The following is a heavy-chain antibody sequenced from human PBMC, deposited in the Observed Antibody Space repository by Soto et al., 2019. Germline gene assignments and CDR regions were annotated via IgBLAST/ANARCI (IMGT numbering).Heavy chain of an antibody. CDR2: IYNSGTT. Sequence: TLSLTCTVSGGSITRGGYYWSWIRQHPGKGLEWIGYIYNSGTTYYNPSLKSRVTISVDTSKNQFSLKLTSVTAADTAVYYCARDPAPWGQGTLVTVSS. CDR3: ARDPAP. CDR1: GGSITRGGYY. V-gene: IGHV4-31*03. J-gene: IGHJ5*02.